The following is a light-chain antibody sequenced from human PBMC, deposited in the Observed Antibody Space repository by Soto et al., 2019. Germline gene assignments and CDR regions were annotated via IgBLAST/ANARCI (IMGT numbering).Light chain of an antibody. CDR3: SSFTSTSTYV. CDR2: EVN. CDR1: SSDVGGYHY. Sequence: QSALTQPASVSGSPGQSITISCTGTSSDVGGYHYVSWYQQHPGKAPKLMIYEVNNRPSGVSNRFSGSKSGNTASLTISGRQAEDEADYYCSSFTSTSTYVFGTGTKLTVL. J-gene: IGLJ1*01. V-gene: IGLV2-14*01.